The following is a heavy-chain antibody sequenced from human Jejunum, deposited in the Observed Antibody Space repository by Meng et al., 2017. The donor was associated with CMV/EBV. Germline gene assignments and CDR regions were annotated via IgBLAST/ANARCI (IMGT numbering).Heavy chain of an antibody. CDR2: IFYSGXT. D-gene: IGHD3-10*01. V-gene: IGHV4-30-4*08. Sequence: QVQLQESGPGLVKPSQTLSLSSGDYFCTCIRQSPGKGLEWIGHIFYSGXTYSNPSLRSRVIMSVDTSKNQFSLSLRSVTAADTAMYYCAREEGYGSGRSSLWFDPWGHGILVTVSS. J-gene: IGHJ5*02. CDR3: AREEGYGSGRSSLWFDP. CDR1: SGDYF.